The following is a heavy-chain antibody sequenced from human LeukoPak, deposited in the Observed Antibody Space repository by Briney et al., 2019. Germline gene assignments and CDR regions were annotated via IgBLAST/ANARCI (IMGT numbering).Heavy chain of an antibody. D-gene: IGHD3-10*01. CDR1: GYSFTSYW. J-gene: IGHJ4*02. CDR3: ARQDTYYYGSGSYIGY. CDR2: IYPGDSDT. V-gene: IGHV5-51*01. Sequence: GESLKISCKGSGYSFTSYWIGWVRQMPGKGLEWMGIIYPGDSDTRYSPSFQGQVTISADKSISTAYLQWSSLKASDTAMYYCARQDTYYYGSGSYIGYWGQGTLVTVSS.